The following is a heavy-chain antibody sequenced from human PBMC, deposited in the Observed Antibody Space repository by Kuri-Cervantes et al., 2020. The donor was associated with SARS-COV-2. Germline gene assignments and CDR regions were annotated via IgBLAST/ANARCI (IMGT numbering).Heavy chain of an antibody. CDR3: ASSRGYSGYDLYYYYYMDV. J-gene: IGHJ6*03. CDR2: IKQDGSEK. Sequence: GGSLRLSCAASGFTCSSYWMSWVRQAPGKGLEWVANIKQDGSEKYYVDSVKGRFTIPRDNAKNSLYLQMNSLRAEDTAVYYCASSRGYSGYDLYYYYYMDVWGKGTTVTVSS. CDR1: GFTCSSYW. V-gene: IGHV3-7*01. D-gene: IGHD5-12*01.